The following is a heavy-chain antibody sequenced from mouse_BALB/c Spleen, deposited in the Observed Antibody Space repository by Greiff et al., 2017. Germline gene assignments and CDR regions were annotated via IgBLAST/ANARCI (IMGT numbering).Heavy chain of an antibody. CDR2: ISSCGSYT. CDR3: ARHEATTVDY. J-gene: IGHJ2*01. Sequence: EVMLVESGGDLVKPGGSLKLSCAASGFTFSSYGMSWVRQTPDKRLEWVATISSCGSYTYYPDSVKGRFTISRDNAKNTLYLQMSSLKSEDTAMYYCARHEATTVDYWGQGTTLTVSS. V-gene: IGHV5-6*02. CDR1: GFTFSSYG. D-gene: IGHD2-12*01.